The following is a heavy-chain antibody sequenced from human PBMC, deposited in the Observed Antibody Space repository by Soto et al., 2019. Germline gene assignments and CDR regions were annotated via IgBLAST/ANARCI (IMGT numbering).Heavy chain of an antibody. V-gene: IGHV1-69*13. CDR1: GGTFSSYA. D-gene: IGHD3-10*01. Sequence: SVKVSCKASGGTFSSYAISWVRQAPGQGLEWMGGIIPIFGTANYAQKFQGRVTITADESTSTAYMELSSLRSEDTAVYYCARESYGSGSYYSNPYYYGMDVWGQGTTVTVSS. J-gene: IGHJ6*02. CDR2: IIPIFGTA. CDR3: ARESYGSGSYYSNPYYYGMDV.